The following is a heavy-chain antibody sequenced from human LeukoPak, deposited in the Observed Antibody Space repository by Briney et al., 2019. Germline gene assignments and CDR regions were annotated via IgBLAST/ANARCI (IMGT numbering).Heavy chain of an antibody. J-gene: IGHJ3*02. D-gene: IGHD1-26*01. CDR3: ARVRYSGSLAAFDI. CDR1: GYTFTGYC. V-gene: IGHV1-2*02. CDR2: INPNSGGT. Sequence: ASVKVSCKASGYTFTGYCIHWVRQAPGQGLEWMGWINPNSGGTNYAQRFQGGVAMTRDTSISTAYMELSRLRSDDTAVYYCARVRYSGSLAAFDIWGQGTMVTVSS.